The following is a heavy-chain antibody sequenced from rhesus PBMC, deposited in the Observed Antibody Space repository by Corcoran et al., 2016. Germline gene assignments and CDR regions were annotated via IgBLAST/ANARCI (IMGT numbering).Heavy chain of an antibody. CDR3: ARRTNYANDWYFDI. CDR1: GGPISDSYR. Sequence: QVQLQESGPGVVKPSETLSLTCTVPGGPISDSYRWSRIRQPPGKGLEWIGYLYGSPTTTNYNPSLKSRVTISKDTSKNQFSLILTSVTAADTAIYYCARRTNYANDWYFDIWGPGTPISISS. V-gene: IGHV4S10*01. D-gene: IGHD4-35*01. J-gene: IGHJ2*01. CDR2: LYGSPTTT.